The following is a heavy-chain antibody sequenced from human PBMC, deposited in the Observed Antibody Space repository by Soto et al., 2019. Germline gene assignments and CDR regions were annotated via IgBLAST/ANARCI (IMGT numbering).Heavy chain of an antibody. Sequence: SGPTLVNPTQTLTLTCTFSGFSLSTSGMCVSWIRQPPGKALEWLARIDWDDDKYYSTSLKTRLTISKDTSKNQVVLTMTNMDPVDTATYYCARTKEDIVVVPAAIHYYYYMDVWGKGTTVTVSS. CDR1: GFSLSTSGMC. D-gene: IGHD2-2*01. V-gene: IGHV2-70*11. J-gene: IGHJ6*03. CDR2: IDWDDDK. CDR3: ARTKEDIVVVPAAIHYYYYMDV.